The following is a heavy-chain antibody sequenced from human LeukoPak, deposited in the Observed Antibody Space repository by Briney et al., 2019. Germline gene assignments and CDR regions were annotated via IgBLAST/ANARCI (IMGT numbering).Heavy chain of an antibody. Sequence: GGSLRLSCAASGFTFGTYDMSWVRQAPGKGLEWVSTLACLDSSCTEYYSDSVKGRFSISRDKWKSTLSLQLNSLRVEDTAIYYCVRDSEGSFDYWGQGTLVTVSS. D-gene: IGHD3-10*01. CDR1: GFTFGTYD. V-gene: IGHV3-23*01. J-gene: IGHJ4*02. CDR3: VRDSEGSFDY. CDR2: LACLDSSCTE.